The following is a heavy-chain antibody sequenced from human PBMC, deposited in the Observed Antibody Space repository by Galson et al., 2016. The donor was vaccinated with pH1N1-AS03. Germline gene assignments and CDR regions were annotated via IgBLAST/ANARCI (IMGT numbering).Heavy chain of an antibody. CDR2: VYYTGAT. CDR3: ASEWSAFDF. Sequence: LSLTCTVSGDSITSYYWSWIRQPPGKGLEWIAYVYYTGATSYNPSLKSRVTISLDTSKSQFSLKLSSVTAADTAVYYCASEWSAFDFWGQGTVVTVSS. J-gene: IGHJ3*01. D-gene: IGHD2-15*01. V-gene: IGHV4-59*01. CDR1: GDSITSYY.